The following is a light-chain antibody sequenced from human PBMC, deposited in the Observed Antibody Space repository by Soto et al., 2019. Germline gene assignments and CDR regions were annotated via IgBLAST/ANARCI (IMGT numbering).Light chain of an antibody. J-gene: IGLJ3*02. CDR3: AAWDDSLWV. CDR2: SNH. CDR1: SSNIGSNT. Sequence: QSVLTQPPSASGTLGQRVTISCSGSSSNIGSNTVNWYQQLPGSAPKVLIYSNHQRPSGVPDRFSGSKSGTSASLAISGLQSGDEADYYSAAWDDSLWVFGGGTKLTVL. V-gene: IGLV1-44*01.